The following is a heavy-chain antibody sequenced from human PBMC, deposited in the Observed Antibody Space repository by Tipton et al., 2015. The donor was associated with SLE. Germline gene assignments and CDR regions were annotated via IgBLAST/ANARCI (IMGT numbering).Heavy chain of an antibody. Sequence: TLSLTCTVSGGSISSYYWSWIRQPPGKGLEWIGYIHYLESTNYNPSLKSRVTISVDTSKNQFSLKLSSVTAADTAVYYCARGRVTYSLRYYMDVWGKGTTVTVSS. CDR1: GGSISSYY. CDR2: IHYLEST. CDR3: ARGRVTYSLRYYMDV. D-gene: IGHD1-26*01. V-gene: IGHV4-59*01. J-gene: IGHJ6*03.